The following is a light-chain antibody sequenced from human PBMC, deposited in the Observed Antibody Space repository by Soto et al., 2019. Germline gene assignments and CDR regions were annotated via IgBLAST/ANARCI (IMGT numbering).Light chain of an antibody. J-gene: IGKJ1*01. CDR3: QQYDDWPPWT. CDR2: GAS. V-gene: IGKV3-15*01. Sequence: ERVLTQSTASLSFSPCEISTLSFISSQSVSINLAWYQQKPGQAPRLLMYGASTRATGIPARFSGSGSGTEFTLTISSLQSEDFAVYYCQQYDDWPPWTFGQGTKVDIK. CDR1: QSVSIN.